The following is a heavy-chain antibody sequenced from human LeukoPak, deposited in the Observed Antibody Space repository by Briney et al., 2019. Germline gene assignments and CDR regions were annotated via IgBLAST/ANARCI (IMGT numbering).Heavy chain of an antibody. J-gene: IGHJ4*02. D-gene: IGHD6-19*01. V-gene: IGHV3-23*01. Sequence: GGSLRLSCAASGFTFSSYAMSWVRQAPGKGLEWVSAISDSGGSTYYADSVKGRFTISRDNSKSTLYLQMNSLRAEDTAIYYCAKTWGNSAWQPLGYWGQGTLVTVSS. CDR2: ISDSGGST. CDR3: AKTWGNSAWQPLGY. CDR1: GFTFSSYA.